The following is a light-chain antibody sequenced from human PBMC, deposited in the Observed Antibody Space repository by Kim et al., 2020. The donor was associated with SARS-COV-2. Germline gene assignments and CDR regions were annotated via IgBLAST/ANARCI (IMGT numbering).Light chain of an antibody. Sequence: RQRVTIPCSGISSNIGNNAVNWYQQLPGKAPKLLIYHNDVLPSGVSDRFSGSKSGTSASLAISGLQSEDEADYHCVVWDDRLNGWVFGGGTKVTVL. CDR2: HND. J-gene: IGLJ3*02. CDR1: SSNIGNNA. V-gene: IGLV1-36*01. CDR3: VVWDDRLNGWV.